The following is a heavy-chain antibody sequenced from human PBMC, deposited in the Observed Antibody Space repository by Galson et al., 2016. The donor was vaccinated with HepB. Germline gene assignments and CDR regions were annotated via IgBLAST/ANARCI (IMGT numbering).Heavy chain of an antibody. Sequence: SLRLSCAASGFTFTPSAMSWVRQAPRTGLQWVSGVGGGVGATYYADSVKGRFTISRDNSRNTVFLEMSSLTAEDTAVYYCAKNGCWYVDFFEYWGQGILVTVSS. CDR2: VGGGVGAT. CDR1: GFTFTPSA. V-gene: IGHV3-23*01. CDR3: AKNGCWYVDFFEY. D-gene: IGHD2-8*01. J-gene: IGHJ4*02.